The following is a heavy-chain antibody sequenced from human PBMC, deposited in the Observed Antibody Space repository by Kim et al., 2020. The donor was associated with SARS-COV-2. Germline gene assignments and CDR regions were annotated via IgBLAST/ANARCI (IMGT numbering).Heavy chain of an antibody. D-gene: IGHD1-26*01. CDR2: ISGSDSST. V-gene: IGHV3-23*01. CDR3: ARAVIVGG. CDR1: GFTFSNYA. Sequence: GGSLRLSCAASGFTFSNYAMSWVRQAPGKGLKWVSTISGSDSSTYYADSVKGRFTISRDNSKNTLYLQMNSLRAEDTAVYYCARAVIVGGWGQGILVTVSS. J-gene: IGHJ4*02.